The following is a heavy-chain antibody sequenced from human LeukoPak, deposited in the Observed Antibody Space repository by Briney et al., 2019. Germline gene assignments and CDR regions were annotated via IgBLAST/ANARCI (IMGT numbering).Heavy chain of an antibody. CDR1: GFTFDDYG. Sequence: PGGSLRLSCAASGFTFDDYGMSWVRQAPGKGLEWVSGINWNGGSTGYADSVKGRFTISRDNAKNSLYLQMNSLRAEDTALYHCARESAAGTFDYYYYMDVWGKGTTVTISS. V-gene: IGHV3-20*01. CDR2: INWNGGST. J-gene: IGHJ6*03. D-gene: IGHD6-13*01. CDR3: ARESAAGTFDYYYYMDV.